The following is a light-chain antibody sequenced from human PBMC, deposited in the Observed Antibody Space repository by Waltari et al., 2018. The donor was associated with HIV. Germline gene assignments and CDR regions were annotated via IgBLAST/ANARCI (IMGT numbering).Light chain of an antibody. Sequence: QSALTQPASLSGSPGQSITISCPGTSSDVGGYNYVSWYQQHPGKAPKLMIYDVSNRPSGVSNRFSGSKSGNTASLTISGLQAEDEADYYCSSYTSSNTLPYVFGTGTKVTVL. CDR2: DVS. J-gene: IGLJ1*01. CDR1: SSDVGGYNY. V-gene: IGLV2-14*03. CDR3: SSYTSSNTLPYV.